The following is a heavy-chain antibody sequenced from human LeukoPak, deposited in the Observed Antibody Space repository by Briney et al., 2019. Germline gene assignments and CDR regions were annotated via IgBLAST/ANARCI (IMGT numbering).Heavy chain of an antibody. CDR3: ARVGYCSSTSCPSWFDP. CDR2: IIPILGIA. D-gene: IGHD2-2*01. V-gene: IGHV1-69*04. J-gene: IGHJ5*02. CDR1: GGTFSSYA. Sequence: ASVEVSCKASGGTFSSYAISWVRQAPGQGLEWMGRIIPILGIANYAQKFQGRVTITADKSTSTAYMELSSLRSEDTAVYYCARVGYCSSTSCPSWFDPWGQGTLVTVSS.